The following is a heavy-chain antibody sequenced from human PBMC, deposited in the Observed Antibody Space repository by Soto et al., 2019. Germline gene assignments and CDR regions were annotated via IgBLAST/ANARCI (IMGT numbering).Heavy chain of an antibody. CDR2: IYYSGST. V-gene: IGHV4-59*01. Sequence: QVQLQESGPGLVKPSETLSLTCTVSGGSISSYYWSWIRQPPGKGLEWIGYIYYSGSTNYNPSLKRRVTLSVDTSKNQFSLKLSSVTAADTAVYYCASRSGGNFDYWGQGTLVTVSS. J-gene: IGHJ4*02. CDR1: GGSISSYY. CDR3: ASRSGGNFDY. D-gene: IGHD6-25*01.